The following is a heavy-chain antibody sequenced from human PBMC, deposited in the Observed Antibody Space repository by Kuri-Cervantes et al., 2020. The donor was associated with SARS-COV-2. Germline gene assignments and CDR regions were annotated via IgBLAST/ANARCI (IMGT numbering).Heavy chain of an antibody. Sequence: GGSLRLSCAASGFTFSSYSMNWVRQAPGKGLEWVSNIGPSGTTKYYADSVKGRFTISRDNAKNSLYLQMNSLRAEDTAVYYCARLLYGSGSYYKDWGQGTLVTVSS. CDR1: GFTFSSYS. J-gene: IGHJ4*02. D-gene: IGHD3-10*01. CDR2: IGPSGTTK. CDR3: ARLLYGSGSYYKD. V-gene: IGHV3-48*04.